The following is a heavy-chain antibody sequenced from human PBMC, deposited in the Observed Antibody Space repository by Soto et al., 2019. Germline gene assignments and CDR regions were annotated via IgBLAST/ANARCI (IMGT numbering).Heavy chain of an antibody. CDR1: GGSFSGYY. CDR3: ARGTNYYDSRGLFY. J-gene: IGHJ4*02. V-gene: IGHV4-34*01. D-gene: IGHD3-22*01. CDR2: INHSGST. Sequence: SETLSLTCAVYGGSFSGYYWSWIRQPPGKGLEWIGEINHSGSTNYNPSLKSRVTISLDTSKTQFSLKLNSVTAADTAVYYCARGTNYYDSRGLFYWGKGTLVTVP.